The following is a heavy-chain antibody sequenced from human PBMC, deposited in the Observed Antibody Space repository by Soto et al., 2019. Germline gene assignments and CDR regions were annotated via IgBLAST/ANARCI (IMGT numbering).Heavy chain of an antibody. D-gene: IGHD6-6*01. CDR2: IIPIFGTA. J-gene: IGHJ6*02. CDR3: ARVPRIAARPNYYYGMDV. CDR1: GGTFSSYA. V-gene: IGHV1-69*13. Sequence: ASVKVSCKASGGTFSSYATSWVRQAPGQGLEWMGGIIPIFGTANYAQKFQGRVTITADESTSTAYMELSSLRSEDTAVYYCARVPRIAARPNYYYGMDVWGQGTTVTVSS.